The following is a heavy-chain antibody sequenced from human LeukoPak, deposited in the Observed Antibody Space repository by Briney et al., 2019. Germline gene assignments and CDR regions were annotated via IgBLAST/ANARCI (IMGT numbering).Heavy chain of an antibody. CDR3: AKRPGDYGGKYFDY. CDR2: ISYDGSNK. J-gene: IGHJ4*02. D-gene: IGHD4-23*01. CDR1: GFTFSSYA. V-gene: IGHV3-30*04. Sequence: GGSLRLSCAASGFTFSSYAMHWVRQAPGKGLEWVAVISYDGSNKYYADSVKGRFTISRDNSKNTLYLQMNSLRAEDTAVYYCAKRPGDYGGKYFDYWGQGTLVTVSS.